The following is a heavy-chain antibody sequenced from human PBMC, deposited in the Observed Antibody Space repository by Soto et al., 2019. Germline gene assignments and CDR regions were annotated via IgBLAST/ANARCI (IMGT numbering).Heavy chain of an antibody. CDR2: ISGSGGST. CDR1: GFTFSSYA. D-gene: IGHD3-3*01. CDR3: AQGLEWLLYYGMDF. V-gene: IGHV3-23*01. J-gene: IGHJ6*02. Sequence: GGSLRLSCAASGFTFSSYAMSWVRQAPGKGLEWVSAISGSGGSTYYADSVKGRFTISRDNSKNTLYLHMNSLRAEDTAVYYCAQGLEWLLYYGMDFWGRGTTVTFSS.